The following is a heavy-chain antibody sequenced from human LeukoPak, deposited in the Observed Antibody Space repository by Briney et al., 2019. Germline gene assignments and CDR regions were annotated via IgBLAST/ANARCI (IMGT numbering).Heavy chain of an antibody. CDR3: ARDLGDIVVVVAAWVWSAFDI. V-gene: IGHV3-30*04. Sequence: PGGSLRLSCAASGFTFSSYAMHWVRQAPGKGLEWVAVISYDGSNKYYADSVKGRFTISRDNSKNTLYLQMNSLRAEDTAVYYCARDLGDIVVVVAAWVWSAFDIWGQGTMVTVSS. CDR2: ISYDGSNK. CDR1: GFTFSSYA. D-gene: IGHD2-15*01. J-gene: IGHJ3*02.